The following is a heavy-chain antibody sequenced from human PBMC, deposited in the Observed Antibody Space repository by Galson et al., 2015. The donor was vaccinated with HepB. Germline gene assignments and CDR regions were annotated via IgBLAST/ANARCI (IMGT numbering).Heavy chain of an antibody. J-gene: IGHJ6*02. V-gene: IGHV3-30*18. CDR2: ISYDGSNK. CDR3: AKLAALSFGELLEDWGYYYGMDV. D-gene: IGHD3-10*01. CDR1: GFTFSSYG. Sequence: SLRLSCAASGFTFSSYGMHWVRQAPGKGLEWVAVISYDGSNKYYADSVKGRFTISRDNSKNTLYLQMNSPRAEDTAVYYCAKLAALSFGELLEDWGYYYGMDVWGQGTTVTVSS.